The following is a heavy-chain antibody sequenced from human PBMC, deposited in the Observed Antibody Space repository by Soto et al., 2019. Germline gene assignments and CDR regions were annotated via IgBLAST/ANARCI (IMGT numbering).Heavy chain of an antibody. Sequence: PSETLSLTCTVSGGSISSGDYYWSWIRQHPGKGLEWIGYIYYSGSTYYNPSLKSRVTISVDTSKNQFSLKLSSVTAADTAVYYCARVFGFGGMDVWGQGTMVTVSS. D-gene: IGHD3-10*01. CDR3: ARVFGFGGMDV. CDR1: GGSISSGDYY. V-gene: IGHV4-31*03. CDR2: IYYSGST. J-gene: IGHJ6*02.